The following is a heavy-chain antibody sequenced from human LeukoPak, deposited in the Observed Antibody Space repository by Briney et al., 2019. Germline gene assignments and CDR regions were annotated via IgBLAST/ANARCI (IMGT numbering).Heavy chain of an antibody. V-gene: IGHV3-23*01. CDR1: GFTFSSYA. CDR2: ISGSGGST. D-gene: IGHD2-2*01. Sequence: QPGGSLRLSCAASGFTFSSYAMSWVRQAPGEGLEWVSAISGSGGSTYYAGYVKGRFTISRDNSKNTLNLQMNSLRAEDTAVYYCAKAIPADGYWGQGTLVTVSS. J-gene: IGHJ4*02. CDR3: AKAIPADGY.